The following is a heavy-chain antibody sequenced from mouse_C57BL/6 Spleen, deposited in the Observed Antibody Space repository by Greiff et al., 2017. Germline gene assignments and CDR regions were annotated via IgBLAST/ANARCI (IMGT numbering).Heavy chain of an antibody. Sequence: VQLQQPGAELVRPGASVTLSCKASGYTFTDYEMHWVKQTPVHGLEWIGAIDPETGGTAYNEKFKGKAILTADKSSSTAYMELRRLTSGDSAVYYCKRVQLRRCDYWGQGTTLTVAS. J-gene: IGHJ2*01. CDR1: GYTFTDYE. CDR3: KRVQLRRCDY. D-gene: IGHD2-4*01. V-gene: IGHV1-15*01. CDR2: IDPETGGT.